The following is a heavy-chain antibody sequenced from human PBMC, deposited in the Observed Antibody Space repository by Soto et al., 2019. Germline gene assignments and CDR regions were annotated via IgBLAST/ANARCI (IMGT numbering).Heavy chain of an antibody. V-gene: IGHV6-1*01. CDR3: ARERGSSSWYYYYYGMDV. CDR2: TYYRSKWYN. D-gene: IGHD6-13*01. CDR1: GDSVSSTSAA. J-gene: IGHJ6*02. Sequence: PSQTLSLTCVISGDSVSSTSAAWNWIRQSPSRGLEWLGRTYYRSKWYNDYAVSVKSRITINPDTSKNQFSLQLNSVTPEDTAVYYCARERGSSSWYYYYYGMDVWGQGTTVTVYS.